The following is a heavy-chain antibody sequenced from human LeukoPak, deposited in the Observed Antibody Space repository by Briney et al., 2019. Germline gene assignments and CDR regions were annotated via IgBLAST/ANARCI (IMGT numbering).Heavy chain of an antibody. Sequence: PGGSLRLSCAASGFTFSSYGMSWVRQAPGKGLEWVSSISSSSSYIYYADSVKGRFTISRDNAKNSLYLQMNSLRTEDTAVYYCASYDFWSGPSDYWGQGTLVTVSS. D-gene: IGHD3-3*01. CDR3: ASYDFWSGPSDY. V-gene: IGHV3-21*01. CDR2: ISSSSSYI. J-gene: IGHJ4*02. CDR1: GFTFSSYG.